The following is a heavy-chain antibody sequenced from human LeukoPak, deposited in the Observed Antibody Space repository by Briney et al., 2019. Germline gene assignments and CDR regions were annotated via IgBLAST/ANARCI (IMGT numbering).Heavy chain of an antibody. J-gene: IGHJ3*02. CDR3: ARVHYYDSSGYYPNVGAFDI. D-gene: IGHD3-22*01. V-gene: IGHV4-30-4*01. CDR1: GASISSGDYY. Sequence: SETLSLTCTVSGASISSGDYYWSWIRQPPGKGLEWIGYIYYSGSTYYNPSLKSRVTISVDTSKNQFSLKLSSVTAADTAVYYCARVHYYDSSGYYPNVGAFDIWGQGTMVTVSS. CDR2: IYYSGST.